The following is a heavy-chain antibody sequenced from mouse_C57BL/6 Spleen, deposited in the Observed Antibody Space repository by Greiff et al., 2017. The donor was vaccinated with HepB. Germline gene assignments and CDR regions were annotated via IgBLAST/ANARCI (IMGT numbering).Heavy chain of an antibody. J-gene: IGHJ2*01. D-gene: IGHD2-4*01. V-gene: IGHV2-2*01. CDR3: ARLYYDYDVYYFDY. Sequence: VKLMESGPGLVQPSQSLSITCTVSGFSLTSYGVHWVRQSPGKGLEWLGVIWSGGSTDYNAAFISRLSISKDNSKSQVFFKMNSLQADDTAIYYCARLYYDYDVYYFDYGGQGTTLTVSS. CDR2: IWSGGST. CDR1: GFSLTSYG.